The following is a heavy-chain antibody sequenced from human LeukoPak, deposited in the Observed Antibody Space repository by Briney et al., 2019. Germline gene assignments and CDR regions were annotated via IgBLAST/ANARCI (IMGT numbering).Heavy chain of an antibody. D-gene: IGHD3-10*01. J-gene: IGHJ4*02. CDR1: GFSFSSFS. V-gene: IGHV3-48*01. Sequence: GGSLRLSCAASGFSFSSFSMNWVRQAPGKGLQWLSYISGSSGTIYYADSVKGRLTISRDNVKNSVYLQMNSLRAEDTAVYYCARLSGSFRLDYWGQGTLITVSP. CDR2: ISGSSGTI. CDR3: ARLSGSFRLDY.